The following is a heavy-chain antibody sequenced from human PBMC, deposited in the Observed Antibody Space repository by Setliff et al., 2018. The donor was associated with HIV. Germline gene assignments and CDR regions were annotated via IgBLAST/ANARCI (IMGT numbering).Heavy chain of an antibody. Sequence: PSETLSLTCAVSGYSIISGYYWGWIRQPPGKGLEWIGSIYHGGSTLYNRSLESRVTTSVDTSKNQLSLNLRSATAADTAVYYCARDQRTAVAGTYYWGQGTLVTVSS. D-gene: IGHD6-19*01. J-gene: IGHJ4*02. CDR2: IYHGGST. V-gene: IGHV4-38-2*02. CDR1: GYSIISGYY. CDR3: ARDQRTAVAGTYY.